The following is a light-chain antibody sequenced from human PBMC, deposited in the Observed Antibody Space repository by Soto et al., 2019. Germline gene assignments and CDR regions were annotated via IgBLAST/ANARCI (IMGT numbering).Light chain of an antibody. CDR1: STDVGGYNY. V-gene: IGLV2-8*01. Sequence: QAVLTQPPSAAGSPGQSVTISCTGTSTDVGGYNYVSWYQQYPGKAPKLMIYEVSKRPSGVPDRFSGSKSGNTASLTVSGLQAEDEADYYCSSYTTSTTWVFGGGTQLTVL. CDR3: SSYTTSTTWV. J-gene: IGLJ3*02. CDR2: EVS.